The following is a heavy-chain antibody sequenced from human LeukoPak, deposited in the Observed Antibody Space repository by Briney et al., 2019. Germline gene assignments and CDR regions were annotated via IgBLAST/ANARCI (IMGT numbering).Heavy chain of an antibody. CDR2: ISGSGGST. D-gene: IGHD3-22*01. CDR1: GFTFSSYA. J-gene: IGHJ3*02. CDR3: AKGVITMIVVVTSRDAFDI. Sequence: GGSLRLSCAASGFTFSSYAMSWVRQAPGKGLEWVSAISGSGGSTYYADSVKGRFTISRDNSKNTLCLQMNSLRAEDTAVYYCAKGVITMIVVVTSRDAFDIWGQGTMVTVSS. V-gene: IGHV3-23*01.